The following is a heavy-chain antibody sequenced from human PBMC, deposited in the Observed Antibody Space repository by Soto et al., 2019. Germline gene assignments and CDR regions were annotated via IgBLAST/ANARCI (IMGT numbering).Heavy chain of an antibody. Sequence: EVLLLESGGGLVQSGGSLRLTCAASGFTFSTYTMSWVRQAPGEGLEWVSGIIQSGKTLYADSVKGRFTIYRDNSNNMLYLQIHDLRVDDTAVYYFAKDRQPDGRWPFDPWGQGTLVTVSS. J-gene: IGHJ5*02. CDR1: GFTFSTYT. D-gene: IGHD2-2*01. V-gene: IGHV3-23*01. CDR3: AKDRQPDGRWPFDP. CDR2: IIQSGKT.